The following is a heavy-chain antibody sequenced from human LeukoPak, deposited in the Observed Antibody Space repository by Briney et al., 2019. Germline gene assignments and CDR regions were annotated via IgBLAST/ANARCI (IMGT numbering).Heavy chain of an antibody. J-gene: IGHJ4*02. V-gene: IGHV3-23*01. Sequence: GGSLRLSCAASGFTFSSYAMSWVRQAPGKGLEWVSAISGSGGSTYYADSVKSRFTISRDNSKNTLYLQMNSLRAEDTAVYYCAKTPRAAAGSRYLDYWGQGTLVTVSS. CDR2: ISGSGGST. D-gene: IGHD6-13*01. CDR3: AKTPRAAAGSRYLDY. CDR1: GFTFSSYA.